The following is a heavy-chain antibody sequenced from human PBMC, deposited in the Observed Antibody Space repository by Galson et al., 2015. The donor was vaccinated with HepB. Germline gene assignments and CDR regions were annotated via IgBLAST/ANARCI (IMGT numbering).Heavy chain of an antibody. CDR1: GFTFSSYG. CDR2: IGSRANSYAT. V-gene: IGHV3-73*01. D-gene: IGHD6-13*01. CDR3: TRLGDLSGYRSL. Sequence: SLRLSCAASGFTFSSYGMHWVRQAPGKGLEWVGRIGSRANSYATAYAASVKGRFTITRDDSKNTAYMQMNSLKTEDPAVYYCTRLGDLSGYRSLWGQGTLVTVSS. J-gene: IGHJ4*02.